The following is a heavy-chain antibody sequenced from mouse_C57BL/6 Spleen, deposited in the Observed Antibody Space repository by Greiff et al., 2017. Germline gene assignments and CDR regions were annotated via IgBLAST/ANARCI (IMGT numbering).Heavy chain of an antibody. D-gene: IGHD1-1*01. CDR1: GYAFTNYL. CDR2: INPGSGGT. V-gene: IGHV1-54*01. J-gene: IGHJ4*01. Sequence: LVESGAELVRPGTSVKVSCKASGYAFTNYLIEWVKQRPGQGLEWIGVINPGSGGTNYNEKFKGKATLTADKSSSTAYMQLSSLTSEDSAVYFCARSGYYGSSSHAMDYWGQGTSVTVSS. CDR3: ARSGYYGSSSHAMDY.